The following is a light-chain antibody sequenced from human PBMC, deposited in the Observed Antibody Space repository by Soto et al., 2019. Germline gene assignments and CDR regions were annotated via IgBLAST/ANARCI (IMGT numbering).Light chain of an antibody. V-gene: IGLV1-47*01. J-gene: IGLJ2*01. CDR1: SSNIGSNY. CDR2: RNN. CDR3: AAWDDGLSAL. Sequence: QSVLTQPPSASGTPGQRVTISCSGSSSNIGSNYVYWYQQLPGTAPKLLIYRNNQRPSGVPDRVSGSKSGTSASLAISGLRSEDEADYYCAAWDDGLSALFGGGTKLTVL.